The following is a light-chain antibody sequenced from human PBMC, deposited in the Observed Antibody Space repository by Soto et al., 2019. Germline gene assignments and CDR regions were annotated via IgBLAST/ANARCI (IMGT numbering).Light chain of an antibody. V-gene: IGKV3-15*01. CDR2: AAS. CDR1: ETVATN. CDR3: QQYTYWPRT. J-gene: IGKJ1*01. Sequence: EVVLTQSPATLSLCPGERATLSCRASETVATNLAWYQQKPGQAPRLLIYAASTRATGIPARFTGSGSGTEFTLTISSLQSEDFAFYYCQQYTYWPRTFGQGTKVDI.